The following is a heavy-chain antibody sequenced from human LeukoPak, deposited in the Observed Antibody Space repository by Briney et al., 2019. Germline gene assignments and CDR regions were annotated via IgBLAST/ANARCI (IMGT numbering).Heavy chain of an antibody. J-gene: IGHJ5*02. Sequence: GGSLRLSCAASGFTFSSYSMNWVRQAPGKGLEWVSSISSSSSYIYYADSVKGRFTISRDNAKNSLYLQMNSLRAEDTAVYYCARGSSSRGKGWFDPWGQGTLVTVSS. D-gene: IGHD6-6*01. CDR3: ARGSSSRGKGWFDP. V-gene: IGHV3-21*01. CDR1: GFTFSSYS. CDR2: ISSSSSYI.